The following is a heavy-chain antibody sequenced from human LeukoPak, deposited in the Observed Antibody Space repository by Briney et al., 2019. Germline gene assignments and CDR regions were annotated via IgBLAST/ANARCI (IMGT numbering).Heavy chain of an antibody. D-gene: IGHD6-13*01. CDR3: ARGSSSWWVKLSFDY. CDR2: IYYSGST. CDR1: GASISSNSYY. J-gene: IGHJ4*02. V-gene: IGHV4-39*07. Sequence: PSETLSLTCTVSGASISSNSYYWGWIRQPPGKGLKWIGSIYYSGSTYYNPSLKSRVTISVDTSKNQFSLKLSSVTAADTAVYYCARGSSSWWVKLSFDYWGQGTLVTVSS.